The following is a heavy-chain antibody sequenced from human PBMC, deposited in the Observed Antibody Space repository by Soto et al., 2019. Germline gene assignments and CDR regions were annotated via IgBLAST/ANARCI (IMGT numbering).Heavy chain of an antibody. V-gene: IGHV1-3*01. J-gene: IGHJ4*02. Sequence: ASVKVSFKASGYTFTSYAMPWVLQAPGQRLEWMGWINAGNGNTKYSQKFQGRVTITRDTSASTAYMELSSLSSEDTAVYYCARDLGYALPDYWGQGTLVTVSS. D-gene: IGHD2-15*01. CDR1: GYTFTSYA. CDR3: ARDLGYALPDY. CDR2: INAGNGNT.